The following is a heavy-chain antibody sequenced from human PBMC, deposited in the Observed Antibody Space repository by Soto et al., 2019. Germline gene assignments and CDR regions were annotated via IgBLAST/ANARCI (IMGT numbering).Heavy chain of an antibody. V-gene: IGHV1-69*04. CDR1: GGTFSSYT. J-gene: IGHJ6*03. Sequence: ASVKVSCKASGGTFSSYTISWVRQAPGQGLEWMGRIIPILGIANYAQKFQGRVTITADKSTSTAYMELSSLRSEDTAVYYCVREGGAEVSGYETFYYYYYYMDVWGKGTTVTVSS. CDR2: IIPILGIA. CDR3: VREGGAEVSGYETFYYYYYYMDV. D-gene: IGHD5-12*01.